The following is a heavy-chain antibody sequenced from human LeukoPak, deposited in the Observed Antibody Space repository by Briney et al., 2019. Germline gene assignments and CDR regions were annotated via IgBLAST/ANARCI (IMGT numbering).Heavy chain of an antibody. CDR3: AKGQVQYNWNFHFDY. CDR2: ISGSGGST. J-gene: IGHJ4*02. D-gene: IGHD1-7*01. V-gene: IGHV3-23*01. Sequence: GGSLRLSCAASGFTSSSYAMSWVRQAPGKGLEWVSAISGSGGSTYYADSVKGRFTISRDNSKNTLYLQMNSLRAEDTAVYYCAKGQVQYNWNFHFDYWGQGTLVTVSS. CDR1: GFTSSSYA.